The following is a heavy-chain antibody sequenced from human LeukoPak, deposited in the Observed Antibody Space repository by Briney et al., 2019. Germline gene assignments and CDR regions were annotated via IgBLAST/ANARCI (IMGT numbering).Heavy chain of an antibody. D-gene: IGHD3-10*01. J-gene: IGHJ6*02. CDR1: GGSISSYY. CDR3: ARGGRGTSVRGYYYYYAMDV. Sequence: SETLSLTCTVSGGSISSYYWSWIRQPPGKGQEWIGYIDYSGSTNYNPSLKCRVTISVDTSKNHFSLKLNSVTAADTAVYYCARGGRGTSVRGYYYYYAMDVWGQGTTITVSS. CDR2: IDYSGST. V-gene: IGHV4-59*01.